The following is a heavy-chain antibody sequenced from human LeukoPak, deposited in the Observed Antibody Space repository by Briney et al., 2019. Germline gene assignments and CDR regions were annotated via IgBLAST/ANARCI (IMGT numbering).Heavy chain of an antibody. J-gene: IGHJ3*02. V-gene: IGHV4-39*07. CDR2: IYYSGST. CDR3: ARDHLDDEGAFDI. Sequence: SETLSLTCTVSVGSISSSSYYWGWIRQPLGKGLEWIGSIYYSGSTYYNPSLKSRVTMSVDTSKNQFSLKLYSVTAADTAVYYCARDHLDDEGAFDIWGQGTMVTVSS. D-gene: IGHD3-3*01. CDR1: VGSISSSSYY.